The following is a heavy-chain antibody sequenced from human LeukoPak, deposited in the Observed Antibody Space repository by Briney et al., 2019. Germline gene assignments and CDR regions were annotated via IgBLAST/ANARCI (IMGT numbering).Heavy chain of an antibody. D-gene: IGHD2-2*01. CDR1: GFTFSSYS. V-gene: IGHV3-21*01. Sequence: GGSLRLSCAASGFTFSSYSMNWVRQAPGKGLEWVSSISSSSYIYYADSVKGRFTISRDNAKNSLYLQMNSLRAEDTAVYYCARVYCSSTSCYDVLDYWGQGTLVTVSS. CDR2: ISSSSYI. CDR3: ARVYCSSTSCYDVLDY. J-gene: IGHJ4*02.